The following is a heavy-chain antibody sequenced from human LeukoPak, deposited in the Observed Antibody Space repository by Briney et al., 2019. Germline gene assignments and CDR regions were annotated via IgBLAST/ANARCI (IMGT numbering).Heavy chain of an antibody. CDR3: WGGSSWYV. Sequence: SQTLSLTCAISGDTVSSNSATWNWIRQSPSRGLEWLGRTYYRSKWYDDYAVSVKSRITINPDTSKNQFSLQPNSVTPEDTAVYYCWGGSSWYVWGQGTLVTVSS. J-gene: IGHJ4*02. CDR2: TYYRSKWYD. CDR1: GDTVSSNSAT. V-gene: IGHV6-1*01. D-gene: IGHD6-13*01.